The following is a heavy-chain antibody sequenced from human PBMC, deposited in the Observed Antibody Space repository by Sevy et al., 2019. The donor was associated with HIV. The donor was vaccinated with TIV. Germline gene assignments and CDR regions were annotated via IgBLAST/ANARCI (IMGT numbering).Heavy chain of an antibody. V-gene: IGHV3-48*03. CDR3: ARATYYYDTSGPYFFDF. Sequence: GGSLRLSRIASGFTFSNYEMNWVRQAPGKGLEWVSYITSSGSTIYYADSVKGRFTISRDNSKNSLYLQMNSLRAEDTAVYYCARATYYYDTSGPYFFDFWGQGTLVTVSS. CDR2: ITSSGSTI. D-gene: IGHD3-22*01. CDR1: GFTFSNYE. J-gene: IGHJ4*02.